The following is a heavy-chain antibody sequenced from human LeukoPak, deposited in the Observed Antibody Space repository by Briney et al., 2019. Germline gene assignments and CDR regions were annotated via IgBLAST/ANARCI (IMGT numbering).Heavy chain of an antibody. CDR2: ISYDGSNK. V-gene: IGHV3-30-3*01. Sequence: PGRSLRLSCAASGCTLTGYAMHWVRQAPGKGLEWVAVISYDGSNKYYVESVKGRFTISRDNSKNTLYLQMNSLRTEDTAVYYCARGLIGNYYYYYAMDVWGQGTTVTVSS. J-gene: IGHJ6*02. CDR1: GCTLTGYA. CDR3: ARGLIGNYYYYYAMDV.